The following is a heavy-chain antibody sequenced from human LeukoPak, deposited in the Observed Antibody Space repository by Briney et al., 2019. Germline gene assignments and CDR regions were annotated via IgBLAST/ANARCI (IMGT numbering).Heavy chain of an antibody. D-gene: IGHD3-3*01. CDR2: IYPGDSDT. V-gene: IGHV5-51*01. CDR3: ARRITIFGVAPFDY. Sequence: GGSLRLSCKGSGYSFTSYWIGWVRQMPGKGLEWMGIIYPGDSDTRYSPSFQGQVTISADKSISTAYQQWSSLKASDTAMYYCARRITIFGVAPFDYWGQGTLVTVSS. CDR1: GYSFTSYW. J-gene: IGHJ4*02.